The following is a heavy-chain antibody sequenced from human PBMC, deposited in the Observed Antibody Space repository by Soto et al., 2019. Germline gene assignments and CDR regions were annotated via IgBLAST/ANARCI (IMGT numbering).Heavy chain of an antibody. CDR3: ARDVTGTATRYFDY. V-gene: IGHV1-69*13. Sequence: SVKVSCKASGGTFSSYAISWVRQAPGQGLEWMGGIIPIFGTANYAQRFQGRVTITADESTSTAYMELSSLRSEDTAVYYCARDVTGTATRYFDYWGQGTLVTVSS. CDR2: IIPIFGTA. CDR1: GGTFSSYA. D-gene: IGHD1-20*01. J-gene: IGHJ4*02.